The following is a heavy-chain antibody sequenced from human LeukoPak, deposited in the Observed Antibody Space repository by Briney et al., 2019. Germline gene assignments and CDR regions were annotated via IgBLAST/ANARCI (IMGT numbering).Heavy chain of an antibody. J-gene: IGHJ5*02. V-gene: IGHV5-51*01. CDR3: VIRRYSGSPNWYDP. Sequence: GESLKISCRVSGYTTTNYWIGWVRQMPGKGLEWMGIIHLGHSDTLYSPSFQGQITISLDKSIDTAYLQWSSLKASDTAMYYCVIRRYSGSPNWYDPWGQGTLVTVSS. D-gene: IGHD1-26*01. CDR2: IHLGHSDT. CDR1: GYTTTNYW.